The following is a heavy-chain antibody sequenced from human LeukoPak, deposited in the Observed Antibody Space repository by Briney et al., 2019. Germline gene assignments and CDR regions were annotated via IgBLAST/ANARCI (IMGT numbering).Heavy chain of an antibody. Sequence: PSETLSLTCTVSGGSISSGSHYWSWIRQPAGKGLEWIGRIYTSGSTNYNPSLKSRVTISVDTSKNQFSLKLSSVTAADTAVYYCARESITGTTDWGQGTLVTVSS. CDR2: IYTSGST. J-gene: IGHJ1*01. CDR3: ARESITGTTD. V-gene: IGHV4-61*02. CDR1: GGSISSGSHY. D-gene: IGHD1-20*01.